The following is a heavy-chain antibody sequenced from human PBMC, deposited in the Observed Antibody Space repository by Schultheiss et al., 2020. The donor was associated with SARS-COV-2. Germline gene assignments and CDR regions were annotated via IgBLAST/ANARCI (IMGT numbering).Heavy chain of an antibody. J-gene: IGHJ6*02. CDR2: IWYDGSNK. CDR3: ARGGRHSGYERDDYYYYGMDV. CDR1: GFTFSSYA. V-gene: IGHV3-33*08. D-gene: IGHD5-12*01. Sequence: GGSLRLSCAASGFTFSSYAMSWVRQAPGKGLEWVAVIWYDGSNKYYADSVKGRFTISRDNSKNTLYLQMNSLRAEDTAVYYCARGGRHSGYERDDYYYYGMDVWGQGTTVTVSS.